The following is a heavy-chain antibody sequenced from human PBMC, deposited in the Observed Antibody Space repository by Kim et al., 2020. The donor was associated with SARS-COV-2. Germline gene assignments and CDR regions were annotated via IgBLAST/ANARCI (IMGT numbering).Heavy chain of an antibody. CDR2: ISYDGSNK. J-gene: IGHJ6*02. CDR3: AKALSGPYDYYYGMDV. CDR1: GFTFSSYG. V-gene: IGHV3-30*18. Sequence: GGSLRLSCAASGFTFSSYGMHWVRQAPGKGLEWVAVISYDGSNKYYADSVKGRFTISRDNSKNTLYLQMNSLRAEDTAVYYCAKALSGPYDYYYGMDVWGQGTTVTVSS. D-gene: IGHD5-12*01.